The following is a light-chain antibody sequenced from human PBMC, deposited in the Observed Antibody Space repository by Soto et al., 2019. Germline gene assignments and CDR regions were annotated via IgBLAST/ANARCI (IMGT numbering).Light chain of an antibody. CDR2: GAA. V-gene: IGKV3-15*01. Sequence: EIVMTQSPATLSVSPGERATLSCRASQSVFSSLAWFQQKPGQAPRLLIYGAATRATGIPARFSGSGSGTEFSLTISSLQSEDFAVYYCQQYHNWQAFGQGTKVEIK. CDR1: QSVFSS. CDR3: QQYHNWQA. J-gene: IGKJ1*01.